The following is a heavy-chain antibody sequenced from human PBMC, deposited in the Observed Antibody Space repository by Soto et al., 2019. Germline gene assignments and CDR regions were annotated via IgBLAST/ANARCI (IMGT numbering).Heavy chain of an antibody. CDR1: GGTFSSYA. CDR3: ARDSAAAAGDYYYGMDV. Sequence: QVQLVQSGAEVKKPGSSVKVSCKASGGTFSSYAISWVRQAPGQGLEWMGGIIPIFGTANYAQKFQGRVTITADESTSTAYMELSSLRYEDTAVYYCARDSAAAAGDYYYGMDVWGQGTTVTVSS. D-gene: IGHD6-13*01. CDR2: IIPIFGTA. V-gene: IGHV1-69*01. J-gene: IGHJ6*02.